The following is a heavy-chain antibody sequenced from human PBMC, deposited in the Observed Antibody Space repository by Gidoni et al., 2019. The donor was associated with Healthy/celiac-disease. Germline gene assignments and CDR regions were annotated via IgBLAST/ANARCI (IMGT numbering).Heavy chain of an antibody. CDR1: GGSLSSSSYY. Sequence: QLQLQASGPGLVKPSETLSLTCTVSGGSLSSSSYYWGWLRQPPGKGLEWIGSIYYSGSTYYNPSLKSRVTISVDTSKNQFSLKLSSVTAADTAVYYCARALAVADVIIDYWGQGTLVTVSS. V-gene: IGHV4-39*07. CDR3: ARALAVADVIIDY. CDR2: IYYSGST. J-gene: IGHJ4*02. D-gene: IGHD6-19*01.